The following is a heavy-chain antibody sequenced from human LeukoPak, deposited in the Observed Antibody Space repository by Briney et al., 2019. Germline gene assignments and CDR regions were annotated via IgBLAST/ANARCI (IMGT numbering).Heavy chain of an antibody. Sequence: SETLSLTCTVSGGSISTYYWSWIRQPPGKGLEWIGYAHYSETTNYNPSLKNRVTISVDTSKSQFSLSLSSVTAADTAVYYCARGYCSSTTCYAYFQHWGQGTLVIVSS. CDR3: ARGYCSSTTCYAYFQH. D-gene: IGHD2-2*01. CDR1: GGSISTYY. J-gene: IGHJ1*01. V-gene: IGHV4-59*01. CDR2: AHYSETT.